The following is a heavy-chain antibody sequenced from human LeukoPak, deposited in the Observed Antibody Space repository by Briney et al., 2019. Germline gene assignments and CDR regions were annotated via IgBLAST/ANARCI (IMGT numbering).Heavy chain of an antibody. CDR3: ATVRYSTIWSFEFDN. Sequence: PGGSLRLSCAASGFNFSDYFMSWIRQAPGKGLQWLAYISKTGRGIEYAESVRGRFTISRDNAKNSVFLQMDSLRSEDTAVYLCATVRYSTIWSFEFDNWGQGALVTVSS. CDR2: ISKTGRGI. J-gene: IGHJ4*02. V-gene: IGHV3-11*01. D-gene: IGHD5-12*01. CDR1: GFNFSDYF.